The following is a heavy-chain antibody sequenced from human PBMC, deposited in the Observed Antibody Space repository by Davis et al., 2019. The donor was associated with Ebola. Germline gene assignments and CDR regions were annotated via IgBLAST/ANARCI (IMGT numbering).Heavy chain of an antibody. CDR1: GFTFSSYS. CDR3: AIGGSGSYYNSLFDK. CDR2: ISRSSSYI. D-gene: IGHD3-10*01. J-gene: IGHJ4*02. V-gene: IGHV3-21*01. Sequence: GESLKISCAASGFTFSSYSMNWVRQAPGKGLEWVSYISRSSSYIYYADSVKGRFTISRDNAKNSLYLQMNSLRAEDTAVYYCAIGGSGSYYNSLFDKWGQGTLVTVSS.